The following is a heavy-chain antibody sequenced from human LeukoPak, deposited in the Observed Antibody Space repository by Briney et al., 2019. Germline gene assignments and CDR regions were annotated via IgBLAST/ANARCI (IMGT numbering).Heavy chain of an antibody. CDR1: GFIFSSYA. CDR3: AKVGRGEAAADTEPDY. Sequence: GGSLRLSCAASGFIFSSYAMSWVRQAPGKGLEWVSAISGSGGSTYYAGSVKGRLTISRDNPKNTLYLQMNSLRDEDRAVYYGAKVGRGEAAADTEPDYWGQGTLVTVSS. D-gene: IGHD6-13*01. J-gene: IGHJ4*02. CDR2: ISGSGGST. V-gene: IGHV3-23*01.